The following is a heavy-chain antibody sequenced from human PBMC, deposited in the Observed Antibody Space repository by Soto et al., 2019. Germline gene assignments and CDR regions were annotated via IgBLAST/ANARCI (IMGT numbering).Heavy chain of an antibody. J-gene: IGHJ3*02. D-gene: IGHD6-13*01. CDR1: GGTFSSYA. CDR2: IIPIFGTA. Sequence: QVQLVQSGAEVKKPGSSVKVSCKASGGTFSSYAISWVRQAPGQGLEWMGGIIPIFGTANYAQKFQGRGTITADESTSTAYVELSSLSSEDTAVYYWARGQTSSLYSSRIDAFDIWGQGTIVTVSS. V-gene: IGHV1-69*01. CDR3: ARGQTSSLYSSRIDAFDI.